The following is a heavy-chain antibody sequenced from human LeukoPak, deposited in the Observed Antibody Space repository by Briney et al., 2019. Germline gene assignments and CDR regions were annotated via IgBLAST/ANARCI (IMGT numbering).Heavy chain of an antibody. CDR2: IIPIFGTA. D-gene: IGHD1-1*01. CDR1: GGTFSSYA. J-gene: IGHJ5*02. CDR3: AMLGVQLVTTAWFDP. Sequence: SVNVSCKASGGTFSSYAISWVRQAPGQGLEWMGGIIPIFGTANYAQKFQGRVTITTDESTSTAYMELSSLRSEDTAVYYCAMLGVQLVTTAWFDPWGQGTLVTVSS. V-gene: IGHV1-69*05.